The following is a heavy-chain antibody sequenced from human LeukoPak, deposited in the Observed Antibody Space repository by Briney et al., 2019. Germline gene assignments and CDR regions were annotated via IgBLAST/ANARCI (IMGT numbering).Heavy chain of an antibody. V-gene: IGHV3-23*01. J-gene: IGHJ4*02. CDR1: GFPFSSYG. Sequence: GGSLRLSCAASGFPFSSYGMSWARQAPGKGLEWVSTINADGGSTFYADSVEGRFTISRDNSKNTLSLLLNSLRAKDTALYYCAILRGRVTPGDYWGQGTLVTVSS. CDR3: AILRGRVTPGDY. CDR2: INADGGST. D-gene: IGHD3-10*01.